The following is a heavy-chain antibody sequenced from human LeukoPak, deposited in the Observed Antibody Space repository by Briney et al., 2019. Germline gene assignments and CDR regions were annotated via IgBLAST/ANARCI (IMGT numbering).Heavy chain of an antibody. J-gene: IGHJ4*02. CDR2: IYYSGST. CDR1: GGSISSYY. Sequence: PSETLSLTCPVSGGSISSYYWSWIRQPPGKGLEWIGYIYYSGSTNYNPSLKSRVTISVDTSKNQFSLKLSSVTAADTAVYYCAREYSSSSELGYWGQGTLVTVSS. CDR3: AREYSSSSELGY. D-gene: IGHD6-6*01. V-gene: IGHV4-59*01.